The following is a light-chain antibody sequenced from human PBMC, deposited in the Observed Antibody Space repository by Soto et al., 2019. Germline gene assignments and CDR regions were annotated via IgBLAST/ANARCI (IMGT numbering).Light chain of an antibody. CDR1: SSDVGGFNY. J-gene: IGLJ2*01. Sequence: QSVLTQPPSVSGSPGQSVTISCAGTSSDVGGFNYVSWYQQHPGNAPKLMIYDVTKRPSGVPNRFSGSKSANTASLTISGLQAEDEADYYCCSYGGTYTFVFGGGTKLTVL. V-gene: IGLV2-11*01. CDR2: DVT. CDR3: CSYGGTYTFV.